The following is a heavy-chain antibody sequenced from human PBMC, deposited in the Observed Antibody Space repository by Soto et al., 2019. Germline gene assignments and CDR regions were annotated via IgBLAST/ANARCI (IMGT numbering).Heavy chain of an antibody. CDR3: VRDRFGYGDSGD. J-gene: IGHJ4*02. CDR2: INPSDGST. V-gene: IGHV1-46*01. D-gene: IGHD4-17*01. CDR1: GYTFTNYY. Sequence: QVLLVQSGAEVKKPGASVKVSCKASGYTFTNYYMHWVRQAPGQGLEWMGVINPSDGSTYYAQKFQGRFTMTGDTSTSTLYMDLSSLRSEDTAVYYCVRDRFGYGDSGDWGQGTLVTVSS.